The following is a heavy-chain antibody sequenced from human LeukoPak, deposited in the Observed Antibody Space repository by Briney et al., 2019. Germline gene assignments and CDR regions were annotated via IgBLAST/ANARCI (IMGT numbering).Heavy chain of an antibody. V-gene: IGHV1-2*02. Sequence: ASVKVSCKASGYTFPGYYMHWVRQAPGQGLEWMGWINPNSGGTNYAQKFQGRVTMTRDTSSSTAYMELSRLRSDDTAVYYCAREHSSSSGKVFDYWGQGTLVTVSS. D-gene: IGHD6-6*01. CDR3: AREHSSSSGKVFDY. J-gene: IGHJ4*02. CDR1: GYTFPGYY. CDR2: INPNSGGT.